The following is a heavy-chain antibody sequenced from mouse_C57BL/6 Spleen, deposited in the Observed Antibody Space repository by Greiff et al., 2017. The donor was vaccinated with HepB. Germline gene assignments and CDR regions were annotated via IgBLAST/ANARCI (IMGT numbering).Heavy chain of an antibody. J-gene: IGHJ3*01. Sequence: VKLVESGAELARPGASVKLSCKASGYTFTSYGISWVKQRTGQGLEWIGEIYPRSGNTYYNEKFKGKATLTADKSSSTAYMELRSLTSEDSAVYFCARGYDYEFAYWGQGTLVTVSA. CDR2: IYPRSGNT. V-gene: IGHV1-81*01. CDR1: GYTFTSYG. CDR3: ARGYDYEFAY. D-gene: IGHD2-4*01.